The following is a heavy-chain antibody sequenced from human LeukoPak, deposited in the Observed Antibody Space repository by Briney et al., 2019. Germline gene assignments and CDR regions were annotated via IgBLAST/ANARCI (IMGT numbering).Heavy chain of an antibody. Sequence: SSETLSLTCTVSGGSISSYYWSWIRQPPGKGLEWIGYIYYSGSTNYNPSLQSRVTISVDTSKNQFSLKLSSVTAADTAVYYCARVQGSYCSGGSCPEFDPWGQGTLVTVSS. J-gene: IGHJ5*02. CDR1: GGSISSYY. CDR3: ARVQGSYCSGGSCPEFDP. CDR2: IYYSGST. V-gene: IGHV4-59*01. D-gene: IGHD2-15*01.